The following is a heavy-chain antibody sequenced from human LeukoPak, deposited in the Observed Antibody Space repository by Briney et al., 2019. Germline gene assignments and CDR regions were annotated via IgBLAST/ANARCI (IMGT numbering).Heavy chain of an antibody. CDR2: IKHDGGEK. CDR3: ARQPLFPHRFDP. J-gene: IGHJ5*02. Sequence: QPGGSLRLSCAASGFTFSNYWMTWVRQAPGKGLEWVANIKHDGGEKYYVDSVKGRFTISRDNAKNSLYLQMNSLRAEDTAVYYCARQPLFPHRFDPWGQGTLVTVSS. V-gene: IGHV3-7*04. CDR1: GFTFSNYW.